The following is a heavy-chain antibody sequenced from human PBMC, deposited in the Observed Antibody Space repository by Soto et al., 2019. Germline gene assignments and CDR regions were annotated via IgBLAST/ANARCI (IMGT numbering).Heavy chain of an antibody. Sequence: GGSLRLSCAASGFTVSSNYMSWVRQAPGKGLEWVSVIYSGGSTYYADSVKGRFTISRDNSKNTLYLQMNSLRAEDTAVYYCARGPDGSENYYYYYYMDVWGKGTTVTVSS. CDR1: GFTVSSNY. J-gene: IGHJ6*03. D-gene: IGHD3-10*01. V-gene: IGHV3-66*01. CDR3: ARGPDGSENYYYYYYMDV. CDR2: IYSGGST.